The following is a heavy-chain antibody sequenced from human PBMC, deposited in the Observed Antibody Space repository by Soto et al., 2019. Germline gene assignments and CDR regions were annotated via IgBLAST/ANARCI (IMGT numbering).Heavy chain of an antibody. CDR3: ARQIYDSDTGPNFQYYFDS. CDR1: GYSFADYW. D-gene: IGHD3-22*01. V-gene: IGHV5-10-1*01. Sequence: GESLKISCKGSGYSFADYWITWVRQKPGKGLEWMGRIDPSDSRTYYSPSFRGHVTISVTKSITTVFLQWSSLRASDTAMYYCARQIYDSDTGPNFQYYFDSWGQGTPVTVSS. J-gene: IGHJ4*02. CDR2: IDPSDSRT.